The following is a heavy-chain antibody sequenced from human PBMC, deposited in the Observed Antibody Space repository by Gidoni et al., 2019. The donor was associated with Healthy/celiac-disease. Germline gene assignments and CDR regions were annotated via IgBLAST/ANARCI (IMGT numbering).Heavy chain of an antibody. J-gene: IGHJ1*01. CDR2: IDWDDDK. D-gene: IGHD5-12*01. CDR3: ARTVKPQRWLQWAEYFQH. CDR1: GFSLSTSGMC. Sequence: QVTLRESGPALVKPTQTLTLTCTFSGFSLSTSGMCVSWIRQPPGKALEWLARIDWDDDKYYSTSLKTRLTISKDTSKNQVVLTMTNMDPVDTATYYCARTVKPQRWLQWAEYFQHWGQGTLVTVSS. V-gene: IGHV2-70*15.